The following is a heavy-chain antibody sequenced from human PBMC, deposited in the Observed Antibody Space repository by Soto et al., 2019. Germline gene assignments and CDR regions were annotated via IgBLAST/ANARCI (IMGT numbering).Heavy chain of an antibody. CDR2: IYYSGST. D-gene: IGHD1-20*01. J-gene: IGHJ5*02. CDR1: GGSIRRGGYY. V-gene: IGHV4-31*03. CDR3: ARVGGINWFDP. Sequence: SETLSLTCTVSGGSIRRGGYYWTWIRQHPGKGLEWIGYIYYSGSTFHNPSLKSRVTISVDTSKNQFSLKLSSVTAADTAVYYCARVGGINWFDPWGQGTLVTVSS.